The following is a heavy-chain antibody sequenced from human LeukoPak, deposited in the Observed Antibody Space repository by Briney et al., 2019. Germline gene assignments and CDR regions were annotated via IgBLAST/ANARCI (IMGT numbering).Heavy chain of an antibody. CDR3: ARRGGLGIAAAGTEFDY. Sequence: ASVKVSCKASGYTFTSYYMHWVRQAPGQGLEWMGIINPSGGSTSYAQKFQGRVTMTRDTSTSTVYMELSSLRSEDTAVYYCARRGGLGIAAAGTEFDYWAQGTLVTVSS. CDR1: GYTFTSYY. V-gene: IGHV1-46*01. D-gene: IGHD6-13*01. J-gene: IGHJ4*02. CDR2: INPSGGST.